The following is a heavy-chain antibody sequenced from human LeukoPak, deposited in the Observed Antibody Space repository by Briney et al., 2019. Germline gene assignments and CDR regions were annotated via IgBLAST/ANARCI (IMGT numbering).Heavy chain of an antibody. CDR3: AKYSSGWLHFDY. Sequence: PGGSLRLSCAASGFTFSDYYMSWIRQAPGKGLEWVSAISGSGGSTYYADSVKGRFTISRDNSKNTLYLQMNSLRAEDTAVYYCAKYSSGWLHFDYWGQGTLVTVSS. D-gene: IGHD6-19*01. V-gene: IGHV3-23*01. CDR1: GFTFSDYY. J-gene: IGHJ4*02. CDR2: ISGSGGST.